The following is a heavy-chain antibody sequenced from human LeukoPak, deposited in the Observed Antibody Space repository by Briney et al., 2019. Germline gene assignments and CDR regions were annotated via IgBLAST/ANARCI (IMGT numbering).Heavy chain of an antibody. CDR1: GGSIRRDY. V-gene: IGHV4-59*01. Sequence: ASETLSLTCTVSGGSIRRDYWSWIRQPPGKGLEWVGYISYSGSTSYNPSLESRVTMSVDTSKIQVSLKVNSVTAADTAVYFCTRARAYSDQGFYYYVMDVGSQATTVTVSS. CDR2: ISYSGST. CDR3: TRARAYSDQGFYYYVMDV. J-gene: IGHJ6*02. D-gene: IGHD4-17*01.